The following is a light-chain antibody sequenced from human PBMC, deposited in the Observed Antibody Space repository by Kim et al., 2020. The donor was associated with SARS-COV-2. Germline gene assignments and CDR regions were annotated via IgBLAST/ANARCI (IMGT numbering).Light chain of an antibody. CDR3: NSCTSSTSDV. CDR1: SSDVGHYNS. CDR2: DVT. J-gene: IGLJ1*01. Sequence: QSALTQPASVSGSPGQSITISCTGTSSDVGHYNSVSWYQQHPGKAPKLMIYDVTKRPSGVSIRFSGSKSGNTASLTISGLQAEDEADYYCNSCTSSTSDVFGTGTKVTVL. V-gene: IGLV2-14*01.